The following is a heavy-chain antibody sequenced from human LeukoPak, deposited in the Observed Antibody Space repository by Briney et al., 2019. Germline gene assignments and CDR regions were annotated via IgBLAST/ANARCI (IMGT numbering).Heavy chain of an antibody. J-gene: IGHJ5*01. CDR2: IYSGGST. CDR1: GFTFSSYA. V-gene: IGHV3-53*01. Sequence: GGSLRLSCAASGFTFSSYAMSWVRQAPGKGLEWVSVIYSGGSTYYADSVKGRFTISRDGSKNTLYLQMNSLRAEDTAVYYCARVLSVNWIDSWGQGTLVTVSS. CDR3: ARVLSVNWIDS. D-gene: IGHD4-11*01.